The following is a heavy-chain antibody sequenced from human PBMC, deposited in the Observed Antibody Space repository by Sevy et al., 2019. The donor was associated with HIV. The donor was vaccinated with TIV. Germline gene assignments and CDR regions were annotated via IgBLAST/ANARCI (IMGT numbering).Heavy chain of an antibody. J-gene: IGHJ6*02. CDR1: GGSISSYY. V-gene: IGHV4-59*01. CDR2: IYYSGST. Sequence: SETLSLTCTVSGGSISSYYWSWIRQPPGKGLEWIGYIYYSGSTNYNPSLKSRVTISVDTSKNQFSLKLSSVTAADTAVYYCATRAYYYYGMDVWGQGTTVTVSS. CDR3: ATRAYYYYGMDV.